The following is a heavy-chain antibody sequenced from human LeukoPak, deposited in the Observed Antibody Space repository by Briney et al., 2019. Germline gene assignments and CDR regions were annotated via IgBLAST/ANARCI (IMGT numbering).Heavy chain of an antibody. V-gene: IGHV3-21*01. D-gene: IGHD6-19*01. CDR3: ARGQQWLIYDAFDI. CDR2: ISSSSSYI. J-gene: IGHJ3*02. CDR1: GFTFSSYS. Sequence: TGGSLRLSCAASGFTFSSYSMNWVRQAPGKGLEWVSSISSSSSYIYYADSVKGRFTISRDNAKNSLYLQMNSLRAEDTAVYYCARGQQWLIYDAFDIWGQGTMVTVSS.